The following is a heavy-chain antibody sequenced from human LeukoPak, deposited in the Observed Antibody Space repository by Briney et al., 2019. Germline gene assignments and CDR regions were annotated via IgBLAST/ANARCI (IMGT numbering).Heavy chain of an antibody. Sequence: PSETLSLTCAVYGGSFSVYYWSWIRQPPGKGLEWIGEINHSGSTNYNPSLKSRVTISVDTSKNQFSLKLSSVTAADTAVYYCARGVGGCGGSCPWGQGTLVTVSS. CDR2: INHSGST. J-gene: IGHJ5*02. D-gene: IGHD2-15*01. CDR1: GGSFSVYY. CDR3: ARGVGGCGGSCP. V-gene: IGHV4-34*01.